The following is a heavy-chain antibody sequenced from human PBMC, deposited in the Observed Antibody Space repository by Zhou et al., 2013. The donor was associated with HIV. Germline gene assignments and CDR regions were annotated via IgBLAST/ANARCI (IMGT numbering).Heavy chain of an antibody. J-gene: IGHJ4*02. CDR2: INPNSGGI. V-gene: IGHV1-2*02. Sequence: QVQLVQSGAEVKKPGASVKVSCKASGYTFTGYYMHWVRQAPGQGLEWMGWINPNSGGIKYAQKFQGRVTMTRDTSISTTYMRLDRLTSDDTAVYYCAREAVAGTAELALWGQGTLVTVSS. CDR3: AREAVAGTAELAL. D-gene: IGHD6-19*01. CDR1: GYTFTGYY.